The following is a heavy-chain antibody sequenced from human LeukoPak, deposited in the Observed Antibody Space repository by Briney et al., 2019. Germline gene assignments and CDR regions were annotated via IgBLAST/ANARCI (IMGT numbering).Heavy chain of an antibody. J-gene: IGHJ3*02. Sequence: ASVKVSCTASGYTFTGYYMHWVRQAPGQGLEWMGWINTNTGNPTYAQGFTGRFVFSLDTSVSTAYLQISSLKAEDNAVYYCASGTTYYYGSGSYHDSFDIWGQGTMVTVSS. D-gene: IGHD3-10*01. CDR1: GYTFTGYY. CDR3: ASGTTYYYGSGSYHDSFDI. V-gene: IGHV7-4-1*02. CDR2: INTNTGNP.